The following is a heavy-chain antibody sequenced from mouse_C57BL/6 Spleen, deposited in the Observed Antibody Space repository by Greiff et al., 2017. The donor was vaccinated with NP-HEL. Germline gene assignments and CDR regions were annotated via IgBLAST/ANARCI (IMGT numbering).Heavy chain of an antibody. CDR2: INPYNGDT. Sequence: EVQLQQSGPELVKPGASVKISCKASGYSFTGYFMNWVKQSHGKSLEWIGRINPYNGDTFYNQKFKGKATLTVDKSSSTAHMELLSLTSEAFAVYYCARERNYGSREDYDAMDYWGQGTSVTVSS. V-gene: IGHV1-37*01. J-gene: IGHJ4*01. CDR1: GYSFTGYF. CDR3: ARERNYGSREDYDAMDY. D-gene: IGHD1-1*01.